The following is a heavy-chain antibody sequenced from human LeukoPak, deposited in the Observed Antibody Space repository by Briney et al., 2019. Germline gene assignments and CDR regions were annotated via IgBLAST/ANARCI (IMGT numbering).Heavy chain of an antibody. J-gene: IGHJ4*02. CDR1: GASISSGSYY. V-gene: IGHV4-61*02. CDR3: ARQYSTYYFDY. D-gene: IGHD2-15*01. CDR2: IYTSGST. Sequence: SQTLSLTCSVSGASISSGSYYWSWIRQPPGKGLEWIGRIYTSGSTNYNPSLKSRVTISVDTSKNQFSLKLSSVTAADTAVYYCARQYSTYYFDYWGQGTLVTVSS.